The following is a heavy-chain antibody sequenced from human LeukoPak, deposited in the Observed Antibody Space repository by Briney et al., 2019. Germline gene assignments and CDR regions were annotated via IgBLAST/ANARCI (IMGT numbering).Heavy chain of an antibody. Sequence: GGSLRLSCAASGFSFMTYWMSWVRQAPGKGLEGVANIKQDGSGKNYVDSVKGRFTISRDNANNSLYLQLNSLRAEDTAVYYCAGCAGNSCYFDYWGQGTLVIVSS. V-gene: IGHV3-7*01. J-gene: IGHJ4*02. CDR3: AGCAGNSCYFDY. CDR2: IKQDGSGK. CDR1: GFSFMTYW. D-gene: IGHD5-12*01.